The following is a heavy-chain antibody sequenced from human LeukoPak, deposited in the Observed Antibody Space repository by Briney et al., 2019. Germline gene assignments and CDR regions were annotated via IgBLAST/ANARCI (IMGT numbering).Heavy chain of an antibody. CDR3: ARDQGYCSSTSCFDAGY. J-gene: IGHJ4*02. Sequence: ASVKVPCKASGYTFTGYYMHWVRQAPGQGLEWMGWINPNSGGTNYAQKFQGRVTMTRDTSISTAYMELSRLRSDDTAVYYCARDQGYCSSTSCFDAGYWGQGTLVTVSS. V-gene: IGHV1-2*02. CDR1: GYTFTGYY. D-gene: IGHD2-2*01. CDR2: INPNSGGT.